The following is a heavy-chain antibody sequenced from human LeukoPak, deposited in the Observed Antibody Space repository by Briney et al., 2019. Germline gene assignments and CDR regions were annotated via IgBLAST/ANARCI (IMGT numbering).Heavy chain of an antibody. CDR2: ISTYNVNT. J-gene: IGHJ4*02. Sequence: ASVKVSCKATGYTFTTYGISWVRQAPGQGREWMGWISTYNVNTNYAQNLQDRVTRTTDTSTSTAYMELRSLRSDDTAVYYCARDAIQGRLTPDYWGQGTLVTVSS. CDR1: GYTFTTYG. D-gene: IGHD1-1*01. CDR3: ARDAIQGRLTPDY. V-gene: IGHV1-18*01.